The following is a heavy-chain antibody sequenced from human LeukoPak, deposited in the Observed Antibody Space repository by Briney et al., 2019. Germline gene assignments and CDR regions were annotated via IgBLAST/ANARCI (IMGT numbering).Heavy chain of an antibody. CDR2: IYYSGTT. Sequence: SQTLSLTCTVSGVSMSSGGNYWSWIRQHPGKGLEWIGYIYYSGTTQYNPSFKSRITISVDASKNQFSLRLSSVTVADTAVYYCARDSPHYCSSTSCYLINNWFDPWGQGTLVTVSS. CDR3: ARDSPHYCSSTSCYLINNWFDP. J-gene: IGHJ5*02. D-gene: IGHD2-2*01. V-gene: IGHV4-31*03. CDR1: GVSMSSGGNY.